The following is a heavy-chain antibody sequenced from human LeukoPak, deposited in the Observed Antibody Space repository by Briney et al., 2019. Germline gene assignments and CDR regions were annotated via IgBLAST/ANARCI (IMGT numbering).Heavy chain of an antibody. V-gene: IGHV6-1*01. Sequence: SQTLSLTCAISGDSVSGNIATWNWIRQSPSRGLEWLGRTYYRSRWHNVYAESVKSRITINPDTSKNQFSLLLSSVTPEDTAVYYCAKSGSYLEYLQHWGQGTPVTVSS. CDR3: AKSGSYLEYLQH. D-gene: IGHD1-26*01. CDR2: TYYRSRWHN. J-gene: IGHJ1*01. CDR1: GDSVSGNIAT.